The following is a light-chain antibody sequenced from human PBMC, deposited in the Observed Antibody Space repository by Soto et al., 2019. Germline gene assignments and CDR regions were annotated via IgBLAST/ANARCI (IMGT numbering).Light chain of an antibody. J-gene: IGKJ1*01. Sequence: DIVLRQSPATLSLSSGERATLSFRASQNISSYLIWYQQKPGQAPRLLIYGASTRATGIPARFSGSGSGTEFTLTISSLQSEDFAVYYCQQYNNWPPGTFGQGTKVDIK. CDR3: QQYNNWPPGT. CDR2: GAS. V-gene: IGKV3-15*01. CDR1: QNISSY.